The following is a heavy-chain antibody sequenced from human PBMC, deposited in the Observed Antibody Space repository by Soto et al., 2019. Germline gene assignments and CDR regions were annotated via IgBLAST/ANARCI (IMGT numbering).Heavy chain of an antibody. D-gene: IGHD3-22*01. CDR2: ISISGGYT. J-gene: IGHJ5*02. Sequence: WWSLRLSCSASVFTFSSSAMSWVRQAPGKGLAWVSTISISGGYTYYADSVKGRFTISRDNSKNTLSLQMNSLRAEDTAVYYCAKPYYYDSSGPNWFDPWGQGTLVTVS. V-gene: IGHV3-23*01. CDR1: VFTFSSSA. CDR3: AKPYYYDSSGPNWFDP.